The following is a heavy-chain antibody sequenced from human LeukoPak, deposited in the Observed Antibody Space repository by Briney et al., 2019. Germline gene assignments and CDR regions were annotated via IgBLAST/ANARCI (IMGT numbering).Heavy chain of an antibody. Sequence: GGSLRLSCAASGFTFSSYVMNWVRQAPGKGLEWVSSISSSSSYIYYADSVKGRFTISRDNAKNSLYLQMNSLRAEDTAVYYCARVPHINSSGWDFDYWGQGTLVTVSS. CDR2: ISSSSSYI. CDR3: ARVPHINSSGWDFDY. J-gene: IGHJ4*02. D-gene: IGHD6-19*01. CDR1: GFTFSSYV. V-gene: IGHV3-21*01.